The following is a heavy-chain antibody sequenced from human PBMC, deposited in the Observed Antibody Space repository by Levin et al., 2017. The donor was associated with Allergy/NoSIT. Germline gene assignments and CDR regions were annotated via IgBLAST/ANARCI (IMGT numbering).Heavy chain of an antibody. Sequence: GESLKISCAASGFTFSSYAMHWVRQAPGKGLEWVAVISYDGSNKYYADSVKGRFTISRDNSKNTLYLQMNSLRAENTAVYYCARESDIVVVPSGHYGMDVWGQGTTVTVSS. CDR2: ISYDGSNK. D-gene: IGHD2-2*01. J-gene: IGHJ6*02. CDR1: GFTFSSYA. CDR3: ARESDIVVVPSGHYGMDV. V-gene: IGHV3-30*04.